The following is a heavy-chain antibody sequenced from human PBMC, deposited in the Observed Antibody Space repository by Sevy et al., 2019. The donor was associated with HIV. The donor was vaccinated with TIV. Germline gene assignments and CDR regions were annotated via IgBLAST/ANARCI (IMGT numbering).Heavy chain of an antibody. CDR2: IYTSGST. D-gene: IGHD5-12*01. CDR1: GGSISSYY. Sequence: ETLSLTCTVSGGSISSYYWSWIRQPAGKGLEWIGRIYTSGSTNYNPSLKSRVTMSVDTSKNQFSLKLSSVTAADTAVYYCARDRRGLQYNWFDPWGQGTLVTVSS. J-gene: IGHJ5*02. CDR3: ARDRRGLQYNWFDP. V-gene: IGHV4-4*07.